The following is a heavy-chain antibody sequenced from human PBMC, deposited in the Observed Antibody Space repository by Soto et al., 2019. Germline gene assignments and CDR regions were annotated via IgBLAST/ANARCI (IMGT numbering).Heavy chain of an antibody. J-gene: IGHJ6*02. V-gene: IGHV1-46*01. CDR2: IKPSGGST. CDR1: GYTFTSYY. CDR3: ARERSVAARTKYYYYGMDV. D-gene: IGHD6-6*01. Sequence: QVQLVQSGAEVKKPGASVKVSCKASGYTFTSYYMHWVRQAPGQGLEWMGIIKPSGGSTSYAQKFQGRVTMNRDTSTSTVYMELSSLRSEDTAVYYCARERSVAARTKYYYYGMDVWGQGTTVTVSS.